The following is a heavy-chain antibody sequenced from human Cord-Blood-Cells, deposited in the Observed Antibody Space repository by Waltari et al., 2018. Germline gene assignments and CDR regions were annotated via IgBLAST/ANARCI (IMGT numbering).Heavy chain of an antibody. CDR1: GYTFTGYY. CDR2: TKPNRGGT. J-gene: IGHJ4*02. CDR3: ARSRGYSGSYDFDY. V-gene: IGHV1-2*04. Sequence: QVQLVQSGAEVKKPGASVKVSCKASGYTFTGYYMHWVRQAPGQGLGGMGWTKPNRGGTNEEQKFQGWVTMTRDTSISTAYMELSRLRSDDTAVYYCARSRGYSGSYDFDYWGQGTLVTVSS. D-gene: IGHD1-26*01.